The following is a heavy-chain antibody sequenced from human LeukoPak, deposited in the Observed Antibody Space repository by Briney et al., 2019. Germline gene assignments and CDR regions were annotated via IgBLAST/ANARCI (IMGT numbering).Heavy chain of an antibody. CDR1: GFTLSSYW. CDR2: INTDGSTT. J-gene: IGHJ1*01. CDR3: ARDYDGNFAVEH. V-gene: IGHV3-74*01. D-gene: IGHD4-23*01. Sequence: PGESLRLSCAVSGFTLSSYWMHWVRQAPGKGLVWVSRINTDGSTTSYADSVNGRFSISRDNAKNTLYLQMNSLRAEDTAVYYCARDYDGNFAVEHWGQGTLVTVSS.